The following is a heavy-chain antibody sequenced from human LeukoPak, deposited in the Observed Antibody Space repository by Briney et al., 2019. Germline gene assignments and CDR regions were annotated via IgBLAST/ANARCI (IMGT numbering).Heavy chain of an antibody. CDR1: GYSISSGYY. Sequence: SETLSLTCAVSGYSISSGYYWGWIRQPPGEGLEWIGSIYHSGSTYYNPSLKSRVTISVDTSKNQFSLKLSPVTAADTAVYYCARDRYSYGYPDYWGQGTLVTVSS. D-gene: IGHD5-18*01. J-gene: IGHJ4*02. CDR2: IYHSGST. CDR3: ARDRYSYGYPDY. V-gene: IGHV4-38-2*02.